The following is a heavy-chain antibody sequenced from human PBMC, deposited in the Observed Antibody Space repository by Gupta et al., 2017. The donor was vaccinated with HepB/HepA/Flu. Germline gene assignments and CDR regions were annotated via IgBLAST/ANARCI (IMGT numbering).Heavy chain of an antibody. V-gene: IGHV3-7*01. CDR3: ARELWGLDY. J-gene: IGHJ4*02. D-gene: IGHD3-16*01. CDR2: INFDGSDK. Sequence: EAQLVESGGGLVQPGGSLRLSCDASGLSFSNYWMSWVRQAPGKGLEWVANINFDGSDKYYVDAVKGRFTISRDNAKNSLYLQMDSLRVEDTAVYYCARELWGLDYWGQGTLVTASS. CDR1: GLSFSNYW.